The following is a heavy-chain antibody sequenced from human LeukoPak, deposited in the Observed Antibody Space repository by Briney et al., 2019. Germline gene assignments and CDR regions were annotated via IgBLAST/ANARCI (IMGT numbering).Heavy chain of an antibody. V-gene: IGHV3-21*01. CDR1: GFTFSSYS. Sequence: GGSLRLSCAASGFTFSSYSMNWVRQAPGKGLEWVSSISSSSSYIYYADSVKGRFTISRDNAKNSLYLQMNSLSAEDTAVYYCARDYPLAAAATFDIWGQGTMATVSS. CDR3: ARDYPLAAAATFDI. D-gene: IGHD6-13*01. J-gene: IGHJ3*02. CDR2: ISSSSSYI.